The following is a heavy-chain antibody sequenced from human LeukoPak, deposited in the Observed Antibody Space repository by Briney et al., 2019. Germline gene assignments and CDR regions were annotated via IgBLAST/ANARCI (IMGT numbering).Heavy chain of an antibody. CDR3: ARARKAIFGVYNWLDP. CDR2: IYYSGST. Sequence: SETLSLTCTVSGGSISSYYWSWIRQPPGKGLEWIGYIYYSGSTNYNPSLKSRVTISVDTSKNQFSLKLSSVTAADTAVYYCARARKAIFGVYNWLDPWGQGTLVTVSS. V-gene: IGHV4-59*01. D-gene: IGHD3-3*01. J-gene: IGHJ5*02. CDR1: GGSISSYY.